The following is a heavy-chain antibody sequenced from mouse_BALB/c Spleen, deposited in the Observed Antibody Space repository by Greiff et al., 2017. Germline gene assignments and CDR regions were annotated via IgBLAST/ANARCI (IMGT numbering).Heavy chain of an antibody. CDR1: GFTFSSFG. Sequence: EVKLMESGGGLVQPGGSRKLSCAASGFTFSSFGMHWVRQAPEKGLEWVAYISSGSSTIYYADTVKGRFTISRDNPKNTLFLQMTSLRYEDTAMYYCASPSYYGYDGWFAYWGQGTLVTVSA. D-gene: IGHD2-9*01. J-gene: IGHJ3*01. CDR3: ASPSYYGYDGWFAY. V-gene: IGHV5-17*02. CDR2: ISSGSSTI.